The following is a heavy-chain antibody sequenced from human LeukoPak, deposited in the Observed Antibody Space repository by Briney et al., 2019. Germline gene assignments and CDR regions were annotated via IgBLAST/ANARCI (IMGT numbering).Heavy chain of an antibody. CDR2: IIPFSDTPNYA. J-gene: IGHJ4*02. D-gene: IGHD6-6*01. CDR3: ASYGGSSLRIFDY. V-gene: IGHV1-69*05. Sequence: ASVKVSCKASGGTFSSYGISWVRQAPGQGLEWMGGIIPFSDTPNYAIYAQKFQGRVTIITDESTITADMELSSLRSDDTAVYDCASYGGSSLRIFDYWGQGTLVTVS. CDR1: GGTFSSYG.